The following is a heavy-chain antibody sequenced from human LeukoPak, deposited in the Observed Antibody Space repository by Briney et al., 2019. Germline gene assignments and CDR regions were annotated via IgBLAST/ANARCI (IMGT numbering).Heavy chain of an antibody. CDR3: AGTIFGVAPFDY. J-gene: IGHJ4*02. D-gene: IGHD3-3*01. Sequence: PSETLSLTCTVSGGSISSSSYYWGWIRQPPGKGLEWIGSIYYSGSTYYNPSLKSRVTISVDRSKNQFSLKLSSVTAADTAVYYCAGTIFGVAPFDYWGQGTLVTVSS. CDR2: IYYSGST. V-gene: IGHV4-39*07. CDR1: GGSISSSSYY.